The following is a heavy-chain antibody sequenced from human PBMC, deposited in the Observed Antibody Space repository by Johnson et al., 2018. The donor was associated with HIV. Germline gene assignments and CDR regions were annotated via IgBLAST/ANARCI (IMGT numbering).Heavy chain of an antibody. CDR3: ARDGDTVNTQGAFDI. D-gene: IGHD4-17*01. CDR1: GFTFITYA. CDR2: IWHDGTTK. V-gene: IGHV3-33*08. Sequence: QVQLVESGGGVVQPGRSLRLSCAASGFTFITYAMHWVRQTPGKGLEWVAVIWHDGTTKYYVDSVKGRFTISRDNAKNSLYLQMNSLRAEDTAVYYCARDGDTVNTQGAFDIWGQGTMVTVSS. J-gene: IGHJ3*02.